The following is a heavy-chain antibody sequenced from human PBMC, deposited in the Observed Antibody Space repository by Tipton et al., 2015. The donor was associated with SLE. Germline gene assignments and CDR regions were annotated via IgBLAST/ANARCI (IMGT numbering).Heavy chain of an antibody. J-gene: IGHJ4*02. D-gene: IGHD3-9*01. CDR2: ISSDGNTI. Sequence: GSLRLSCAASGFTFSSYEMNWVRQAPGKGLEWVSYISSDGNTIYYADSVKGRFTISRDNAKNSLNLQMNSLRAEDTAVYYCARAGILTGYYPYFDYWGQGTLVTVSS. CDR1: GFTFSSYE. CDR3: ARAGILTGYYPYFDY. V-gene: IGHV3-48*03.